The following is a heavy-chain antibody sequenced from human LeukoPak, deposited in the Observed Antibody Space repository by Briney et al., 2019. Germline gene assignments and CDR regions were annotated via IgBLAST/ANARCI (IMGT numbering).Heavy chain of an antibody. CDR3: ARGPIQLGTQTPMDV. J-gene: IGHJ6*03. CDR1: GFTFGDHA. Sequence: GGSLRLSCTGSGFTFGDHAMSWVRQAPGKGLEWVGFIRSKAYRGTTEYAASVKGRFSISRDDSASIAYLQMNSLKTEDTAVYYCARGPIQLGTQTPMDVGGKGTTVTFSS. CDR2: IRSKAYRGTT. D-gene: IGHD5-18*01. V-gene: IGHV3-49*04.